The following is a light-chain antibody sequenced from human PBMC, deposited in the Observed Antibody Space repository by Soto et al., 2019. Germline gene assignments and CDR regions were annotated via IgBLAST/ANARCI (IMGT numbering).Light chain of an antibody. Sequence: EIVITQSPSTLSVSPGERATLSCRASQSVSSNLAWYQQKPGQAPRLLIYDASTRATGIPARFSGSGSGTEITLTISRLQSEDFEVYYCQQYNNWTQTFGQGTKVDIK. CDR1: QSVSSN. V-gene: IGKV3-15*01. CDR3: QQYNNWTQT. CDR2: DAS. J-gene: IGKJ1*01.